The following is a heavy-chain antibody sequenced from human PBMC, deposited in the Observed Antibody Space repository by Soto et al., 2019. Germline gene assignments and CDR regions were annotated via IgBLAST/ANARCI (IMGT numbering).Heavy chain of an antibody. V-gene: IGHV3-33*01. J-gene: IGHJ6*02. CDR3: ARDTARAMVRIYYGMDV. D-gene: IGHD3-10*01. Sequence: QVQLVESGGGVVQPGRSLRLSCAASGFTFSSYGMHWVRQAPGKGLEWVAVIWYDGSNKYYADSLKGRFTISRDNSKNTLYLQMNSLIAEDTAVYYCARDTARAMVRIYYGMDVWGQGTTVTVSS. CDR1: GFTFSSYG. CDR2: IWYDGSNK.